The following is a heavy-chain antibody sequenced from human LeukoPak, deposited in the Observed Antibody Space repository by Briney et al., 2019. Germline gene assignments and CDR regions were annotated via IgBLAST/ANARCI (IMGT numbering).Heavy chain of an antibody. Sequence: PGGSLRLSCEASGFTDSPTFMGWVRQAPGKGLEWVSILHIGVTTYYSAFVKGRFTISRDSFKKTLYLEMNSLRAEDTAVYYCARERGSDWGQGTLVTVSS. V-gene: IGHV3-53*01. CDR3: ARERGSD. CDR1: GFTDSPTF. J-gene: IGHJ4*02. D-gene: IGHD2-15*01. CDR2: LHIGVTT.